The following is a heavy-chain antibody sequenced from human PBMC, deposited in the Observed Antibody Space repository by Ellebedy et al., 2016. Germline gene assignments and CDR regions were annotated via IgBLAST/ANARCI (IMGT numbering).Heavy chain of an antibody. D-gene: IGHD5-18*01. CDR3: ARVYSYGHKLGIGY. J-gene: IGHJ4*02. V-gene: IGHV1-8*01. CDR1: GYTFTSYD. Sequence: ASVKVSCXASGYTFTSYDINWVRQATGQGLEWMGWMNPNSGNTGYAQKFQGRVTMTRNTSISTAYMELSSLRSEDTAVYYCARVYSYGHKLGIGYWGQGTLVTVSS. CDR2: MNPNSGNT.